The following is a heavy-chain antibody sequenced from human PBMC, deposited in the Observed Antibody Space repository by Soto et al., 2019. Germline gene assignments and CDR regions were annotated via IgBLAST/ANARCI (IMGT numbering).Heavy chain of an antibody. V-gene: IGHV4-31*03. D-gene: IGHD6-6*01. CDR1: GGSISSGGYY. Sequence: SETLSLTCTVSGGSISSGGYYWSWIRQHPGKGLEWIGYIYYSGSTYYNPSLKSRVTISVDTSKNQFSLKLSSVTAADTAVYYCARGYSSSPYFDYQGQGTLGTVSS. CDR3: ARGYSSSPYFDY. CDR2: IYYSGST. J-gene: IGHJ4*02.